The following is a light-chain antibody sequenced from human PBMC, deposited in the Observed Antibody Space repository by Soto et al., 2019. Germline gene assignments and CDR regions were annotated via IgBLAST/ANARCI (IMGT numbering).Light chain of an antibody. CDR2: DVS. V-gene: IGLV2-14*01. CDR1: SSDVGAYNY. Sequence: QSALTQPASVSGSPGQSITISCTGTSSDVGAYNYVSWYQQHPGKAPKLMIYDVSNRPSGVSNRFSGSKSGNTAPLTISGLQAEDEADYYCSSYTTSTTLEVFGGGTKLTVL. CDR3: SSYTTSTTLEV. J-gene: IGLJ2*01.